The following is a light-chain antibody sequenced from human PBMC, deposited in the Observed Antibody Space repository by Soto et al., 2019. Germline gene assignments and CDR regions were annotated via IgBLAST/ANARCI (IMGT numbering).Light chain of an antibody. CDR2: GAS. CDR3: QQYNGWPYT. CDR1: QSVSRN. Sequence: EIVMTQSPATLSVSPGERATLSCRASQSVSRNLAWYRQKPGQAPRLVIYGASTRATGTPARFSGSGSGTEFTLTISSLQSEDFAVYYCQQYNGWPYTFGQGTKLEIK. J-gene: IGKJ2*01. V-gene: IGKV3-15*01.